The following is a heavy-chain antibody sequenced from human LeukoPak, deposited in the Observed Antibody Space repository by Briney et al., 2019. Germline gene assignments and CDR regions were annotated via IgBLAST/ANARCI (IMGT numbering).Heavy chain of an antibody. Sequence: PGGSLRLSCAASGFTFSGYSMNWVRQAPGKGLEWVSLITGDGGTTLYADSVKGTFTISRDNSKSSLYLQMHILTIEDAALYYCATDAAPLAAAGSWWLDPWGQGTLVSVSS. CDR2: ITGDGGTT. J-gene: IGHJ5*02. D-gene: IGHD6-13*01. CDR3: ATDAAPLAAAGSWWLDP. V-gene: IGHV3-43*02. CDR1: GFTFSGYS.